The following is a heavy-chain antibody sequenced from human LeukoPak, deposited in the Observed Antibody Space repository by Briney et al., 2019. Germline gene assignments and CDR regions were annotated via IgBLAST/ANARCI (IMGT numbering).Heavy chain of an antibody. D-gene: IGHD3-22*01. J-gene: IGHJ5*02. V-gene: IGHV1-18*01. CDR1: GYSFSRYG. CDR2: ISTYNGNT. Sequence: ASVKVSCRASGYSFSRYGISWVRQAPGQGLEWMGWISTYNGNTNYAQKFQGRVTMTTDTSTNTAYMELRSLRSDDTAVYYCARDLDYYDSSGSGWFDPWGQGTLVTVSS. CDR3: ARDLDYYDSSGSGWFDP.